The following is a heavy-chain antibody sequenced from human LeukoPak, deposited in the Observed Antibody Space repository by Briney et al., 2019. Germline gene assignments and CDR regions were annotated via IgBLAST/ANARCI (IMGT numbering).Heavy chain of an antibody. CDR2: IIPILGIA. CDR3: ARDGNYDFWSGYGMGMDV. D-gene: IGHD3-3*01. J-gene: IGHJ6*02. CDR1: GGTFSSYA. V-gene: IGHV1-69*04. Sequence: EASVKVSCKASGGTFSSYAISWVRQAPGQGLEWMGRIIPILGIANYAQKLQGRVTMTTDTSTSTAYMELRSLRSDDTAVYYCARDGNYDFWSGYGMGMDVWGQGTTVTVSS.